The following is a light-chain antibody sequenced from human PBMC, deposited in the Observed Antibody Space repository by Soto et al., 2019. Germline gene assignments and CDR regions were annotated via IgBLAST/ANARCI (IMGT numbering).Light chain of an antibody. V-gene: IGKV3-15*01. CDR1: QSVSNN. CDR2: GAS. J-gene: IGKJ1*01. CDR3: QQYHYWWT. Sequence: ELVMTQSPATLSVSPGEKATLSCRASQSVSNNLAWFRQKPGQVPRLLIYGASNRATGVSARFSGSGSGTEFTLTISSLQSEDFAVYYCQQYHYWWTFGQGTKVDIK.